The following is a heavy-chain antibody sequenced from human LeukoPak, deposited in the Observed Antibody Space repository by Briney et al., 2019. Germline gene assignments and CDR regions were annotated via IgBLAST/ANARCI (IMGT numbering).Heavy chain of an antibody. V-gene: IGHV4-59*01. CDR3: ARDQLGDAFDI. CDR2: IFYSGST. J-gene: IGHJ3*02. CDR1: GVSFSNYY. D-gene: IGHD3-16*01. Sequence: SETLSLTCTVSGVSFSNYYWSWIRQSPGKGLEWIGYIFYSGSTNYNPSLKSRVTMSLDTSKNQFSLRLSSVTVADTAVYYCARDQLGDAFDIWGQGTMVTVSS.